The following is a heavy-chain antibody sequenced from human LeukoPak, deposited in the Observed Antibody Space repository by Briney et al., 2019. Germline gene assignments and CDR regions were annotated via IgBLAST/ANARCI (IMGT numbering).Heavy chain of an antibody. CDR3: ARVVVAAVFYYGMDV. V-gene: IGHV1-2*02. D-gene: IGHD2-15*01. CDR1: GYTFTGYY. CDR2: INPNSGGT. Sequence: ASVKVSCKASGYTFTGYYMHWVRQAPGQGLEWMGWINPNSGGTNYAQKFQGRVTMTRDTSISTAYMELSRLRSEDTAVYYCARVVVAAVFYYGMDVWGQGTTVTISS. J-gene: IGHJ6*02.